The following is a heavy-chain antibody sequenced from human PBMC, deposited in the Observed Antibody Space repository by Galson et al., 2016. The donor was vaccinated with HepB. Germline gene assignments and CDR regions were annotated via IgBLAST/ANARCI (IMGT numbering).Heavy chain of an antibody. CDR1: GYTFTTYA. V-gene: IGHV1-3*01. J-gene: IGHJ4*02. CDR2: TNAGNGNT. Sequence: SVKVSCKASGYTFTTYAMHWVRQAPGQRLEWMGWTNAGNGNTKYSQKFQGRVTITRDTSASTAYMELSSLRSEDTAVYYCARWDFWSGYYFGFDYWGQGTLVTVSS. CDR3: ARWDFWSGYYFGFDY. D-gene: IGHD3-3*01.